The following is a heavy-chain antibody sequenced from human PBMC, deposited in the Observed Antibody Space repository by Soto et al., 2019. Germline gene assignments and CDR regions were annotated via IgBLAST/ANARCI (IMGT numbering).Heavy chain of an antibody. D-gene: IGHD6-13*01. Sequence: EVQLVESGGGLVKPGGSLRLSCTASGLIFSNYGMNLVRQAAGKLPEWVSSISSGGEYIDYADSVKGRLTISRDTANNMLYLQRTSLGVEATAVYSCATDGAAGAVMGVWGQGPTVTVSS. V-gene: IGHV3-21*06. CDR3: ATDGAAGAVMGV. J-gene: IGHJ6*02. CDR1: GLIFSNYG. CDR2: ISSGGEYI.